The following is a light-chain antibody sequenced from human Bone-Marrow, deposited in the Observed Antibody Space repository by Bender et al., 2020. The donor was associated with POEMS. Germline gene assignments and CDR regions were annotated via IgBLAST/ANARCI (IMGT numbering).Light chain of an antibody. Sequence: QLVLTQSPSASASLGASVKLTCTLSSGHSSYAIAWHQQQPEKGPRYLMKLNSDGSHSKGDEIPDRFSGSSSGADRYLTISSLQSEDEADYYCQTWGPGIQVFGGGAKLTVL. J-gene: IGLJ3*02. CDR2: LNSDGSH. CDR1: SGHSSYA. CDR3: QTWGPGIQV. V-gene: IGLV4-69*01.